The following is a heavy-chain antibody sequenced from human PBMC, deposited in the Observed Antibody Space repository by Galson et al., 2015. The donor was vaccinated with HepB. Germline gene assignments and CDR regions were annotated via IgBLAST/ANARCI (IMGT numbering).Heavy chain of an antibody. CDR3: ARALYGSGTYHFDY. V-gene: IGHV1-2*06. J-gene: IGHJ4*02. Sequence: SVKVSCKASGYTFTGYYIHWVRQAPGQGLEWMGQINSNSGGTDYAQKFQGRVTMTRDKSISTLYMQLSRLGSDDTAVYYCARALYGSGTYHFDYWGQGTLVTVSS. CDR2: INSNSGGT. CDR1: GYTFTGYY. D-gene: IGHD3-10*01.